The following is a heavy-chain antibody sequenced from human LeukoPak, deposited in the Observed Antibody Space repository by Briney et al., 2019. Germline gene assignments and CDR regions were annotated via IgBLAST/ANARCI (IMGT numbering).Heavy chain of an antibody. D-gene: IGHD3-22*01. CDR3: ARGQIDLRITMIVVVRNNWFDP. V-gene: IGHV4-34*01. CDR1: GGSFSGYY. Sequence: PSETLSLTCAVYGGSFSGYYWSWIRQPPGKGLEWIGEINHSGSTNYNPSLKSRVTISVDTSKNQFSLKLSSVTAADTAVYYCARGQIDLRITMIVVVRNNWFDPWGQGTLVTVSS. J-gene: IGHJ5*02. CDR2: INHSGST.